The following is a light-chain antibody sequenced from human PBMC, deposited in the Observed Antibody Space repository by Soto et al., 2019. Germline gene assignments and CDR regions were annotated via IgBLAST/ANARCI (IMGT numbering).Light chain of an antibody. CDR2: DVT. Sequence: QSAPTQPASVSGSPGQSISISCTGTSSNIGGYNYVSWYQQHPGKAPKLMIYDVTNRPSGVSNRFSGSKSGSTASLTISGLQPEDEADYYCSSYTTGNTNVFGTGTKVTVL. V-gene: IGLV2-14*03. CDR3: SSYTTGNTNV. CDR1: SSNIGGYNY. J-gene: IGLJ1*01.